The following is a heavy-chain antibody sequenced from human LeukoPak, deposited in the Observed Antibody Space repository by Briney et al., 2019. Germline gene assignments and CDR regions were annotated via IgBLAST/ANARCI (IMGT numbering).Heavy chain of an antibody. V-gene: IGHV1-18*01. CDR2: ISAYNGNT. Sequence: GASVKVSCKASGYTFTSYGISGVRQAPGQGLEWMGWISAYNGNTNSAQKLQGRVTMTTDTSTSTAYMELRSLRSDDTAVYYCARDGSSSWYPPYYFDYWGQGTLVTVSS. CDR1: GYTFTSYG. D-gene: IGHD6-13*01. CDR3: ARDGSSSWYPPYYFDY. J-gene: IGHJ4*02.